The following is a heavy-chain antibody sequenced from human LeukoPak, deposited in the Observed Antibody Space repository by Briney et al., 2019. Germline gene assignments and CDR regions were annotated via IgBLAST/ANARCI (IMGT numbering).Heavy chain of an antibody. CDR2: INTDGSGT. Sequence: TGGSLRLSCAASGFTFSSHWMHWVRQAPGKGLVWVSRINTDGSGTDYADSVKGRFTISRDNAKNTLYLQMNSLRAEDTAVYYGAKEQWLVWDYWGQVTLVTVSS. D-gene: IGHD6-19*01. CDR3: AKEQWLVWDY. J-gene: IGHJ4*02. CDR1: GFTFSSHW. V-gene: IGHV3-74*01.